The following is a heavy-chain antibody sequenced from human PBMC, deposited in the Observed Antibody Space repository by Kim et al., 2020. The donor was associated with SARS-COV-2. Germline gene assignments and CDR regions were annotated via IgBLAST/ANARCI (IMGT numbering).Heavy chain of an antibody. D-gene: IGHD3-10*01. V-gene: IGHV4-59*08. CDR2: INYSGYT. J-gene: IGHJ5*01. Sequence: SETLSLTCTVSGGSITSYYWSWIRQTPGKGLEWIGFINYSGYTNYKSSLKSRVTISRDTSKNEMSLKMSSVTAADTALYYCARLRYYGSPSGPHSFESWG. CDR3: ARLRYYGSPSGPHSFES. CDR1: GGSITSYY.